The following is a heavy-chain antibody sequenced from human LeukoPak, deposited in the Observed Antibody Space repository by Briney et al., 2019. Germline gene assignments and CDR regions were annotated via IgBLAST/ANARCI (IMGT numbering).Heavy chain of an antibody. J-gene: IGHJ6*03. V-gene: IGHV4-34*01. CDR3: AREPVLRFLEWLPRAPAYYYMDV. Sequence: SETLSLTCTVSGGSISSYYWSWIRQPPGKGLEWIGEINHSGSTNYNPSLKSRVTISVDTSKNQFSLKLSSVTAADTAVYYCAREPVLRFLEWLPRAPAYYYMDVWGKGTTVTVSS. CDR1: GGSISSYY. D-gene: IGHD3-3*01. CDR2: INHSGST.